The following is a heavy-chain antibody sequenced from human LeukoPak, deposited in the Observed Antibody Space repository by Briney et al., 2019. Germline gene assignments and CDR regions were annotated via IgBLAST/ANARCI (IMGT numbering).Heavy chain of an antibody. Sequence: GGSLRLSCAASGFIVSSNYMSWVRQVPGRGLEWVSVIYSGGTTYYADSVKGRVTISRDNSKNTLFLQMTSLRAEDTAVYYCARGAGAVTAGYYFYYMDVWGKGTTATVSS. D-gene: IGHD6-19*01. CDR3: ARGAGAVTAGYYFYYMDV. CDR1: GFIVSSNY. J-gene: IGHJ6*03. V-gene: IGHV3-53*01. CDR2: IYSGGTT.